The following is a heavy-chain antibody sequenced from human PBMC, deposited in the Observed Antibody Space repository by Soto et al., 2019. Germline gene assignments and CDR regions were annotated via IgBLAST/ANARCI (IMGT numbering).Heavy chain of an antibody. CDR2: IYYSGST. D-gene: IGHD6-19*01. CDR1: GGSISSGGYY. Sequence: SETLSLTCTVSGGSISSGGYYWSWIRQHPGKGLEWIGYIYYSGSTNYNPSLKSRVTISVDTSKNQFSLKLSSVTAADTAVYYCARADPGIAVAAITPYYYYGMDVWGQGTTVTVSS. V-gene: IGHV4-61*08. CDR3: ARADPGIAVAAITPYYYYGMDV. J-gene: IGHJ6*02.